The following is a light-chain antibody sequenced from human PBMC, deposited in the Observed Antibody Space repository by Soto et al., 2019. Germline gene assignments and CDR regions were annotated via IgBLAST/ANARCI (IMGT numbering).Light chain of an antibody. CDR1: QSVGNW. Sequence: DVQMTQSPSTLSASVGDRVTITCRASQSVGNWLAWYQQKPGKAPSLLVYLASNLQTGVPSRFSGVGSGTEFTLTISSLESEDFATYYCQHFSDYPLTFGPGTKVDLK. V-gene: IGKV1-5*03. CDR2: LAS. J-gene: IGKJ3*01. CDR3: QHFSDYPLT.